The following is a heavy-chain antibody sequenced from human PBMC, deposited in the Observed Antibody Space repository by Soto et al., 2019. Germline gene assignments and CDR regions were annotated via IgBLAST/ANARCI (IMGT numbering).Heavy chain of an antibody. Sequence: QLVESGGGLVNPGGSLRLSCAASGFTFSSYSLDWVRQAPGKGLEWVSYINPTSRYLYYADSVRGRFTMSRDYATNSFALQMNGLRVEDTGIYYCARHETWVTGEGFDLWGQGTLVIVSS. CDR1: GFTFSSYS. D-gene: IGHD2-21*02. J-gene: IGHJ3*01. CDR2: INPTSRYL. V-gene: IGHV3-21*04. CDR3: ARHETWVTGEGFDL.